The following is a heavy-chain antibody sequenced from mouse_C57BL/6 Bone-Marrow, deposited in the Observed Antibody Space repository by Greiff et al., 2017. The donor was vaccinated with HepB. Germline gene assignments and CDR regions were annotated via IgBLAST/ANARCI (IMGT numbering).Heavy chain of an antibody. CDR2: INPSNGGT. D-gene: IGHD1-1*01. CDR1: GYTFTSYW. CDR3: ARLLRGIYYAMDY. Sequence: QVQLQQPGTELVKPGASVKLSCKASGYTFTSYWMHWVKQRPGQGLEWIGNINPSNGGTNYNEKFKSKATPTVDKSSSTAYMQLSSLTSEDSAVYYCARLLRGIYYAMDYWGQGTSVTVSS. J-gene: IGHJ4*01. V-gene: IGHV1-53*01.